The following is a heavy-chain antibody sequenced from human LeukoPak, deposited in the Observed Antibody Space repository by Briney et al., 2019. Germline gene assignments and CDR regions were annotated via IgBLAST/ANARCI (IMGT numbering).Heavy chain of an antibody. Sequence: SETLSLTCTVSGGSMSSYYWSWIRQPAGKGLEWIGRIYTSGSTNYNPSLKSRVTMSVDTSKNQFSLKLSSVTAADTAVYYCARGWDYRYFGLASDWFDPWGQGTLVTVSS. D-gene: IGHD3-9*01. CDR2: IYTSGST. J-gene: IGHJ5*02. V-gene: IGHV4-4*07. CDR1: GGSMSSYY. CDR3: ARGWDYRYFGLASDWFDP.